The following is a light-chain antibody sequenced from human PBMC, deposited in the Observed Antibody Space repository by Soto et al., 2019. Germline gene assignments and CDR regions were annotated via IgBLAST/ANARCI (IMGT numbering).Light chain of an antibody. CDR2: KAS. Sequence: DIQLTQSPSTLSASVGDRVTLTCRASQSISSWLAWYQQKPGKAPKLLIYKASSLESGVPSRFSGSGSGTEFTLTISSLQPDDFATYYCQQYKSYSRTFGQGTRWIS. J-gene: IGKJ1*01. CDR3: QQYKSYSRT. V-gene: IGKV1-5*03. CDR1: QSISSW.